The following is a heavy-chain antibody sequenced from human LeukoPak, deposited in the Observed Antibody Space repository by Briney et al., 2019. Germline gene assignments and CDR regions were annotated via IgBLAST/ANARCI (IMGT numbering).Heavy chain of an antibody. CDR3: ARATTTGTYGY. V-gene: IGHV1-8*01. Sequence: ASVKVSCKASGYTFSSFEIHWVRQATGQGLEWMGWMNPNSGNTGYAQKFQGRVTMTRNTSLSTAYMELSSLTSEDTAVYYCARATTTGTYGYWGQGALVTVSS. CDR2: MNPNSGNT. D-gene: IGHD1-7*01. J-gene: IGHJ4*02. CDR1: GYTFSSFE.